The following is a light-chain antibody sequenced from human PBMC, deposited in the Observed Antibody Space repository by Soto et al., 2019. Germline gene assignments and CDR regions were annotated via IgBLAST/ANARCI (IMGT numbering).Light chain of an antibody. CDR2: RAS. CDR1: QTISSR. Sequence: DIQMIQSPSTLSASVGDRVTITCRASQTISSRLIWYQQKPGKAPKVLIYRASGLESGVPSRFSGSTSGTEFTLTISSLQPDDFATYYCQQYNAYPWTFGQGTNVEIK. V-gene: IGKV1-5*03. J-gene: IGKJ1*01. CDR3: QQYNAYPWT.